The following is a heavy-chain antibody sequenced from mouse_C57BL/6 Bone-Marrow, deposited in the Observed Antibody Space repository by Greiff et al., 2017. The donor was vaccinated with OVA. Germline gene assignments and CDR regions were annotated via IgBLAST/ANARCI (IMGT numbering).Heavy chain of an antibody. D-gene: IGHD1-1*01. V-gene: IGHV1-49*01. Sequence: LQQSGAELVRPGSSVKLSCKDSSFAFMASAMHWVKQRPGHGLEWIGSFTMYSDATEYSENFKGKATLTANTSSSTAYMELSSLTSEDSAVYYCARGTTVVDFYVWGTGTTVTVSS. CDR1: SFAFMASA. CDR2: FTMYSDAT. CDR3: ARGTTVVDFYV. J-gene: IGHJ1*03.